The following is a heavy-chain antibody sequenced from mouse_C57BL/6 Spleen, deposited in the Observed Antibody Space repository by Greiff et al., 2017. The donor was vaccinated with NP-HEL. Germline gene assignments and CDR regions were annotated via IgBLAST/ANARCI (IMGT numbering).Heavy chain of an antibody. Sequence: EVQLQQSGPELVKPGASVKISCKASGYTFTDYYMNWVKQSHGKSLEWIGDINPNNGGTSYNQKFKGKATLTVDKSSSTAYMELRSLTSEDSAVYYCARSGYDYDGGIDVWGTGTTVTVSS. CDR2: INPNNGGT. CDR3: ARSGYDYDGGIDV. J-gene: IGHJ1*03. CDR1: GYTFTDYY. D-gene: IGHD2-4*01. V-gene: IGHV1-26*01.